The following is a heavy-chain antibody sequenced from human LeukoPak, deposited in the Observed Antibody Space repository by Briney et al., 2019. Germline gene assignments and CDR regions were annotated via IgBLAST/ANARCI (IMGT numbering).Heavy chain of an antibody. CDR3: ARTALRRQWLNNYGMDV. D-gene: IGHD6-19*01. CDR2: IYDSGNT. V-gene: IGHV4-39*01. CDR1: GGSISSNSYY. Sequence: PSETLSLTCAISGGSISSNSYYWAWIRQPPGKGLEWIGSIYDSGNTYYNPSLESRVTISADTTKNQLSLKLSSVTAADTAVYYCARTALRRQWLNNYGMDVWGQGTTVTVSS. J-gene: IGHJ6*02.